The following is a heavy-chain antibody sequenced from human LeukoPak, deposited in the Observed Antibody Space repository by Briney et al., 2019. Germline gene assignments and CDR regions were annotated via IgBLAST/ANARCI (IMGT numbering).Heavy chain of an antibody. CDR1: GGSISSYY. CDR3: ASFSSGWGTFDY. CDR2: IYTSGCT. V-gene: IGHV4-4*07. J-gene: IGHJ4*02. Sequence: SETLSLTCTVSGGSISSYYWSWIRQPAGKGLEWIGRIYTSGCTNYNPSLKSRVTLSVDTSKNQFSLKPSSVTAADTAVYYCASFSSGWGTFDYWGQGTLVTVSS. D-gene: IGHD6-19*01.